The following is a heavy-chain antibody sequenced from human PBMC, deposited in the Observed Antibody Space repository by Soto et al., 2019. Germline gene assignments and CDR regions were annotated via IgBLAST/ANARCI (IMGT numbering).Heavy chain of an antibody. CDR1: GGSISSYY. V-gene: IGHV4-59*13. J-gene: IGHJ5*02. Sequence: QVQLQESGPGLVKPSETLSLTCTVSGGSISSYYWSWIRQPPGKGLEWVGFSYYSGSTNYNPSPKSRVIISVDTPKHQCSLKLISVTAADTAVYYCARGSGYCGSKEDRRFDPWGQGTLVTGPS. D-gene: IGHD3-10*01. CDR2: SYYSGST. CDR3: ARGSGYCGSKEDRRFDP.